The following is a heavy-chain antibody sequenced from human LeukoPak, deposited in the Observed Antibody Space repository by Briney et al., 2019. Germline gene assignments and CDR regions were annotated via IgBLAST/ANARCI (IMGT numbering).Heavy chain of an antibody. Sequence: SETLSLTCTVSGGSISSYYWSWIRQPPGKGLEWIGYIYYSGSTNYNPSLKSRVTISVDTSKNQFSLKLSSVTAADTAVYYCATDRGVVAATGGYFDYWGQGTLVTVSS. CDR3: ATDRGVVAATGGYFDY. V-gene: IGHV4-59*01. CDR1: GGSISSYY. CDR2: IYYSGST. D-gene: IGHD6-19*01. J-gene: IGHJ4*02.